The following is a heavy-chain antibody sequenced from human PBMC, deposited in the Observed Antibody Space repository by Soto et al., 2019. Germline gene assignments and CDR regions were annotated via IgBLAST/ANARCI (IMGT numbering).Heavy chain of an antibody. CDR2: ISGSGGST. D-gene: IGHD3-10*01. V-gene: IGHV3-23*01. Sequence: GGSLRLSCAASGFTFSSYAMSWVRQAPGKGLEWVSAISGSGGSTYYADSVKGRFTISRDNSKNTLYLQMNSLRAEDTAVYYCAKSSTGSYRYPKTDAFDIWGQGTMVTVSS. CDR3: AKSSTGSYRYPKTDAFDI. J-gene: IGHJ3*02. CDR1: GFTFSSYA.